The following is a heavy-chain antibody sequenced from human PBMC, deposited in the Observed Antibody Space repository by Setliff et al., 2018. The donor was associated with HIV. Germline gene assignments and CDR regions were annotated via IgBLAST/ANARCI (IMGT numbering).Heavy chain of an antibody. CDR3: ARDSPVPLIVVVPAATEDYYYGMDV. J-gene: IGHJ6*02. CDR2: INPAGNPT. Sequence: ASVKVSCKASGYTFTSDYIHWVRQAPGQGLEWMGIINPAGNPTSYAQKFQGRVTITADKSTSTAYMELSSLRSDDTAVYYCARDSPVPLIVVVPAATEDYYYGMDVWGQGTTVTVSS. CDR1: GYTFTSDY. V-gene: IGHV1-46*01. D-gene: IGHD2-2*01.